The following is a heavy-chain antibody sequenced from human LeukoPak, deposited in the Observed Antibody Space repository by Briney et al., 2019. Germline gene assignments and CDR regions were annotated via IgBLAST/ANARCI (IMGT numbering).Heavy chain of an antibody. CDR3: ARLTKNDSGSFRFGKKKRGYMDV. J-gene: IGHJ6*03. V-gene: IGHV4-34*01. Sequence: SETLTLTCAVYGWSFSGYYWSWIRQPPGKGLEWIGEINHSGSTNYNPSLKSRVTISVDTSKNQFSLKLSSVTAADTAVYYCARLTKNDSGSFRFGKKKRGYMDVWGKGTTVTISS. CDR1: GWSFSGYY. CDR2: INHSGST. D-gene: IGHD3-10*01.